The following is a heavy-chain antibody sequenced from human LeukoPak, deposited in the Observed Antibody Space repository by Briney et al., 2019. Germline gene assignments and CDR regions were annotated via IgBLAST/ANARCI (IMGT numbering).Heavy chain of an antibody. CDR2: FDPEDGET. D-gene: IGHD5-12*01. CDR1: GYTLTDLS. V-gene: IGHV1-24*01. J-gene: IGHJ3*02. Sequence: ASVKVSCKVSGYTLTDLSMHWVRQAPGKGLEWMGGFDPEDGETIYVQKFQGRVTMTENTSTDTAYMELSSLRSEDTAVYYCATEKHVDIVATGEAFDIWGQGTMVTVSS. CDR3: ATEKHVDIVATGEAFDI.